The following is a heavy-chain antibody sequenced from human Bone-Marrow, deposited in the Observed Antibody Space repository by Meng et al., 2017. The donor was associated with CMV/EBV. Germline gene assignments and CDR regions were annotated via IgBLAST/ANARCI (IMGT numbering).Heavy chain of an antibody. J-gene: IGHJ6*02. V-gene: IGHV1-2*02. CDR1: GYTFTGYY. D-gene: IGHD6-19*01. Sequence: ASVKVSCKASGYTFTGYYMHWVRQAPGQGLEWMGWINPNSGGTNYAQKFQGRVTMTRDTSISTAYMELSRLRSEDTAVYYCARDGEQWLVGGRTYYYYGMDVWGQGTTVTVSS. CDR3: ARDGEQWLVGGRTYYYYGMDV. CDR2: INPNSGGT.